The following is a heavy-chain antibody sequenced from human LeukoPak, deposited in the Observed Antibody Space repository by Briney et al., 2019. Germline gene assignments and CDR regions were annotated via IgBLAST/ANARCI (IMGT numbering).Heavy chain of an antibody. D-gene: IGHD6-13*01. Sequence: SSETLSLTCAVYGGSFSGYYWSWIRQPPGKGLEWIGEINHSGSTNYNPSLKSRVTISVDTSKNQFSLKLSSVTAADTAVYYCARVYPGYSSSWYAGLFVYWGQGTLATLSS. V-gene: IGHV4-34*01. CDR1: GGSFSGYY. CDR2: INHSGST. CDR3: ARVYPGYSSSWYAGLFVY. J-gene: IGHJ4*02.